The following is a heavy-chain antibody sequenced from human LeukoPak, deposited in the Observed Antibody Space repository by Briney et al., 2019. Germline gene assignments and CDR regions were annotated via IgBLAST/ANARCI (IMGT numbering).Heavy chain of an antibody. V-gene: IGHV3-9*01. CDR2: ISWNSGSI. Sequence: GGSLRLSCAASGFTFDDYAMHWVRQAPGKGLEWVSGISWNSGSIGYADSVKGRFTISRDNAKNSLYLQMNSLRAEDTALYYCAKDHYDILTGPDYWGQGTLVTVSS. D-gene: IGHD3-9*01. CDR1: GFTFDDYA. CDR3: AKDHYDILTGPDY. J-gene: IGHJ4*02.